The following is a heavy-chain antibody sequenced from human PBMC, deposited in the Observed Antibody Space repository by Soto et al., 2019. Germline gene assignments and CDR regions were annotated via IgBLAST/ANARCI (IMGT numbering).Heavy chain of an antibody. J-gene: IGHJ5*02. Sequence: ASVKVSCKASGYTFTSYAMHWVRQAPGQRLEWMGWINAGNGNTKYSQKIQGRDTITRDTSASTTYMEMSSLRSEDTAVYYCARDCSTSCYAWFDPWGQGTLVTVSS. D-gene: IGHD2-2*01. V-gene: IGHV1-3*01. CDR3: ARDCSTSCYAWFDP. CDR1: GYTFTSYA. CDR2: INAGNGNT.